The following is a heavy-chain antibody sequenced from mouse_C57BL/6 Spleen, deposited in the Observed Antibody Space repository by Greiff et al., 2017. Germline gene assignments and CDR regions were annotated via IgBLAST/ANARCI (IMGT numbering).Heavy chain of an antibody. CDR3: ARGYDDFSYAMDY. Sequence: VQLQESGPELVKPGASVKISCKASGYAFSSSWMNWVKQRPGKGLEWIGRSYPGDGDTNYNGKFKGKATLTADKSSSTAYMQLSILTSEDSAVYFCARGYDDFSYAMDYWGQGTSVTVSS. D-gene: IGHD2-12*01. CDR1: GYAFSSSW. V-gene: IGHV1-82*01. CDR2: SYPGDGDT. J-gene: IGHJ4*01.